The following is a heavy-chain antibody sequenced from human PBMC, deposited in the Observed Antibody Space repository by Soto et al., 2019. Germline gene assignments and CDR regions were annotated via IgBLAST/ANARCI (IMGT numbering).Heavy chain of an antibody. D-gene: IGHD3-22*01. CDR2: ISGTGGST. V-gene: IGHV3-23*01. Sequence: GGSLRLSCASSGFTFSSYAMSWVRQAPGKGLEWVSTISGTGGSTYYPDSVKGRFTISRDNSKNTVYLQMNSLRAEDAAVYYCAKEMTSGYYLFDYWGQGTLVTVSS. CDR1: GFTFSSYA. CDR3: AKEMTSGYYLFDY. J-gene: IGHJ4*02.